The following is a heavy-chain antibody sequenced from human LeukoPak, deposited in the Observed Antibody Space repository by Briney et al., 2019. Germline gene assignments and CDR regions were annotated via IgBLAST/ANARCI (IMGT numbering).Heavy chain of an antibody. Sequence: PSETLSLTCAVSGYSISSGYYWGWIRQPPGKGLEWIGSIYHSESTYYNPSLKSRVTISVDTSKNQFSLKLSSVTAADTAVYYCARDPRGGAFDIWGQGTMVTVSS. CDR2: IYHSEST. CDR1: GYSISSGYY. V-gene: IGHV4-38-2*02. J-gene: IGHJ3*02. CDR3: ARDPRGGAFDI.